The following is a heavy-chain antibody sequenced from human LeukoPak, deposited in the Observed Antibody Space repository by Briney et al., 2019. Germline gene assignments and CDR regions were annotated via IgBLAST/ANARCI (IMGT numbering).Heavy chain of an antibody. CDR1: GDSISSGGYS. Sequence: SETLSLTCAVSGDSISSGGYSWSWIRQPPGKGLEWIGYIYHIGYISQSGNIYQNPSLKSRVTISLDTSRNQFSLKLSSVTAADTAVYYCARSPLAFYDSSGYPRVWFDPWGQGTLVTVSS. CDR2: ISQSGNI. D-gene: IGHD3-22*01. J-gene: IGHJ5*02. CDR3: ARSPLAFYDSSGYPRVWFDP. V-gene: IGHV4-30-2*01.